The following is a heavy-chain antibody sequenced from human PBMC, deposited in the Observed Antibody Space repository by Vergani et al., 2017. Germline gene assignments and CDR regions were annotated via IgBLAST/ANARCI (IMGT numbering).Heavy chain of an antibody. J-gene: IGHJ4*02. Sequence: QVQLQESGPGLVKPSETLSLTCTVSGGSISSHYWSWIRQPPGKGLEWIGYIYYSGSTNYNPSLKSRVTISVDTSKNQFSLKLSSVTAADTAVYYCARVSYDSSSATPLDYWGQGTLVTVSS. D-gene: IGHD3-22*01. V-gene: IGHV4-59*11. CDR1: GGSISSHY. CDR2: IYYSGST. CDR3: ARVSYDSSSATPLDY.